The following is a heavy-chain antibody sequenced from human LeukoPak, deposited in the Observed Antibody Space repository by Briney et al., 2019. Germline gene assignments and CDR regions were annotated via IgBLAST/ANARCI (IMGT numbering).Heavy chain of an antibody. V-gene: IGHV3-7*03. Sequence: GGSLRLSCAHSRFCLHSYWLTWVHPAPPKGLARVANLKQDGSEKYYVDSVKGRFTISRDNSKNSLYLPTNSLRAEDTAVYYCANGGYSSFYWGQGTPVTVSS. CDR2: LKQDGSEK. CDR3: ANGGYSSFY. CDR1: RFCLHSYW. J-gene: IGHJ4*02. D-gene: IGHD5-18*01.